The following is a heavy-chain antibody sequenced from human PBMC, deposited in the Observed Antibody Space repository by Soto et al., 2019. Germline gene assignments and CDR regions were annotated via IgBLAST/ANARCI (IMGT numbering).Heavy chain of an antibody. Sequence: AGSLRLSCAGSGFTFINYAMTWVRQAPGKGLEWVSSISNRGSDTYYVDSVKGRFTISRDNSKNTLYLQMNSLRAEDTAVYYCAKDTYSSSWYFWAQGTLVTVSS. CDR2: ISNRGSDT. CDR1: GFTFINYA. D-gene: IGHD6-13*01. CDR3: AKDTYSSSWYF. J-gene: IGHJ4*02. V-gene: IGHV3-23*01.